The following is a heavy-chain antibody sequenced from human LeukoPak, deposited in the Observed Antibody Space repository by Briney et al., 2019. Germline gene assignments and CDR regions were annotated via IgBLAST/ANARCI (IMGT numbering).Heavy chain of an antibody. CDR1: GGSISSYY. J-gene: IGHJ4*02. D-gene: IGHD6-19*01. CDR2: IYYSGST. Sequence: PSETLSLTCTVSGGSISSYYWSWIRQPPGKGLEWIGYIYYSGSTNYNSSLKSRVTISVDTSKNQFSLKLSSVTAADTAVYYCARTDRYSSGWHFDYWGQGTLVTVSS. V-gene: IGHV4-59*01. CDR3: ARTDRYSSGWHFDY.